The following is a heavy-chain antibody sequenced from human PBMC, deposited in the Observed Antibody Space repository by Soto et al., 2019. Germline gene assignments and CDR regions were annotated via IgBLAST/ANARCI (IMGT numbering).Heavy chain of an antibody. CDR1: GITFSIYA. CDR2: ISGSGGST. D-gene: IGHD6-13*01. Sequence: PGGSLRLSCAASGITFSIYAMSWVRQAPGKGLEWVSAISGSGGSTYYADSVKGRFTISRDKSKNTLYLQMNSLRAEDTALYYCAKSFSSNWYDYFDYWGQGSLVTVSS. J-gene: IGHJ4*02. CDR3: AKSFSSNWYDYFDY. V-gene: IGHV3-23*01.